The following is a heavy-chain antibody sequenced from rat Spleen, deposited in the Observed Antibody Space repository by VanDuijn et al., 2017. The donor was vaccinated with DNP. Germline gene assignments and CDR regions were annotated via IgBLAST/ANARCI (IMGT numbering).Heavy chain of an antibody. CDR3: VRPARGWFAY. J-gene: IGHJ3*01. CDR2: ISYDGGST. CDR1: GFTFSDFY. V-gene: IGHV5-22*01. Sequence: EVQLVESGGGLVQPGRSLKLSCVASGFTFSDFYMAWIRQAPTKGLEWVAYISYDGGSTYNGDSVKGRFTISRDNAKSTLYLQVNSLRSEDTATYYCVRPARGWFAYWGQGTLVTVSS.